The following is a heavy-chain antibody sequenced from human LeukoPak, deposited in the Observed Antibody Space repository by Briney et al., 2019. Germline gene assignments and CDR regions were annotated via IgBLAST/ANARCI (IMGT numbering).Heavy chain of an antibody. V-gene: IGHV3-11*05. J-gene: IGHJ4*02. CDR3: ARGYEGVWFY. D-gene: IGHD2-21*01. CDR2: ISGTSTYR. Sequence: GGSLRLSCAASGFTFSDYYMSWIRQAPGKGLEWVSYISGTSTYRNYADSVRGRFTISRDNAKNSVYPQMNSLRAEDTAVYYCARGYEGVWFYWGQGTLVTVSS. CDR1: GFTFSDYY.